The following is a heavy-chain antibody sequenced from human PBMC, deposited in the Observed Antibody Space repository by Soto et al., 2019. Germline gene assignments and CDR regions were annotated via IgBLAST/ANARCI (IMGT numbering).Heavy chain of an antibody. CDR2: ISYDGSNK. D-gene: IGHD6-19*01. J-gene: IGHJ4*02. CDR1: GFTFSSYS. Sequence: GGSLRLSCAASGFTFSSYSMHWVRQAPGKGLEWVAVISYDGSNKYYADSVKGRFTISRDNSKNTLYLQMNSLRAEDTAVYYCAKEGIAVAGTLFDYWGQGTLVTVSS. V-gene: IGHV3-30*18. CDR3: AKEGIAVAGTLFDY.